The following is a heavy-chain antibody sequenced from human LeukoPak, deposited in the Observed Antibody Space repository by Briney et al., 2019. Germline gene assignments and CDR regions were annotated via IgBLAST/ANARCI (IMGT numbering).Heavy chain of an antibody. D-gene: IGHD1-26*01. J-gene: IGHJ4*02. V-gene: IGHV2-5*01. CDR1: GFSLSTSGVG. CDR3: ARRQSIVGAIPFDY. Sequence: SGPTLVNPTQTLTLTCTFSGFSLSTSGVGVGWIRQPQGKALEWLALIYWNDDKRYSPSLKSRLTITKDTSKNQVVLTMTNMDPVDTATYYCARRQSIVGAIPFDYWGQGTLVTVSS. CDR2: IYWNDDK.